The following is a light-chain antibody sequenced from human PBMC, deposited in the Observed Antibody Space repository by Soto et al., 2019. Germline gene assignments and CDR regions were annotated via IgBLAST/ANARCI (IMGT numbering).Light chain of an antibody. J-gene: IGLJ1*01. Sequence: QSALTQPASVSGSPGQSITISCTGTSSDVGGYNYVSWYQQHPGKAPKLMIYEVSYRPSGVSNRFSGSKSGNAASLTISGLQAEDEDDYYCSSNTGSNTFVFGTGTKLTVL. V-gene: IGLV2-14*01. CDR3: SSNTGSNTFV. CDR1: SSDVGGYNY. CDR2: EVS.